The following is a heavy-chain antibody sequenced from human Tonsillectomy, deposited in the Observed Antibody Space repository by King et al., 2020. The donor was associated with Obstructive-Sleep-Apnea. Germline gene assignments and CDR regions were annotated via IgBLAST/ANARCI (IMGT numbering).Heavy chain of an antibody. V-gene: IGHV3-11*06. D-gene: IGHD3-3*01. Sequence: VQLVESGGGLVKPGGSLRLSCAASGFTFSDYYMSWIRQAPGKGLEWVSYISSSSSYTNYADSVKGRFTISRDNAKNSLYLQMNSLRAEDTAVYYCARDRPHYDFWSGSRYYYGMDVWGQGTTVTVSS. J-gene: IGHJ6*02. CDR3: ARDRPHYDFWSGSRYYYGMDV. CDR1: GFTFSDYY. CDR2: ISSSSSYT.